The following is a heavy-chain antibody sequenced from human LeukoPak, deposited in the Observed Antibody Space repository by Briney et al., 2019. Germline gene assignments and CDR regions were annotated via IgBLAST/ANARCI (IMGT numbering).Heavy chain of an antibody. Sequence: GGSLRLSCAISGLTFHDYAMTWVRQAPGKGLEWVSTIVGDSSKTYYADSVKGRFTISRDNSNYMLFLHMNNLRAEDTAIYYCAKQPYNYYYLDVWGKGATVTVSS. CDR1: GLTFHDYA. CDR3: AKQPYNYYYLDV. V-gene: IGHV3-23*01. D-gene: IGHD2-21*01. CDR2: IVGDSSKT. J-gene: IGHJ6*03.